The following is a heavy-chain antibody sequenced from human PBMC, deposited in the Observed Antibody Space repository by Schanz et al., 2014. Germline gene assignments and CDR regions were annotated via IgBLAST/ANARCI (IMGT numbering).Heavy chain of an antibody. D-gene: IGHD3-9*01. Sequence: QVQLVQSGAEVKKPGASVRLSCKASGYTFTTYAMSWVRQAPGQGLEWVGWISVYTGNTKYGQKVQGRVTMTADTSTNTAYMELRSLRSDDTAVYYCAKAEYDILTDSYSRLDPWGQGTLVTVSS. CDR1: GYTFTTYA. CDR2: ISVYTGNT. V-gene: IGHV1-18*01. J-gene: IGHJ5*02. CDR3: AKAEYDILTDSYSRLDP.